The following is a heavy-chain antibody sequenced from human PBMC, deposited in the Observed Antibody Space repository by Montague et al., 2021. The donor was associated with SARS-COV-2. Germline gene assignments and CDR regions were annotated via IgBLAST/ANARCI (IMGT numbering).Heavy chain of an antibody. Sequence: SRRLSCAASGFTFSSYSMNLFRQAPGKGLEWISYISSSSSSEYFADSVKGRFTVFRDNAGTSLYLQMNSLRDENTAVYYCARAFLGVGENRGYSLDVWGQGTTVIVSS. V-gene: IGHV3-48*02. J-gene: IGHJ6*02. CDR3: ARAFLGVGENRGYSLDV. CDR2: ISSSSSSE. CDR1: GFTFSSYS. D-gene: IGHD3-10*01.